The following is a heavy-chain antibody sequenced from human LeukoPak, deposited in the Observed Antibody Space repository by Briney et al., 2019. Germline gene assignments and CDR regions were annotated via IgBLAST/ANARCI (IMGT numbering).Heavy chain of an antibody. J-gene: IGHJ4*02. Sequence: SGTLSLTCVVSGDSVSSNNNWNWVRQPPGKGLEWIGSIYYSGTTYYSSSLKSRVIISVDTSKNQFSLKLSSVTATDTAVYYCARHEAQDFDYWGQGTLVTVSS. V-gene: IGHV4-39*01. CDR2: IYYSGTT. CDR3: ARHEAQDFDY. CDR1: GDSVSSNNN.